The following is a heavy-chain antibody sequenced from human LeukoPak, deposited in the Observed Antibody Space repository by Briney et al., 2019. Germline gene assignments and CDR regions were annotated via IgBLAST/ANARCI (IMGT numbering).Heavy chain of an antibody. CDR2: MNPNSGNT. CDR1: RYTFTTYD. V-gene: IGHV1-8*01. CDR3: ARVWCSSTNCLNGWFDP. Sequence: ASVKVSCKGSRYTFTTYDINWVRQAAGQGLEWMGWMNPNSGNTVYAQKFQGRVTMTRNTSISTAYMELSSLRSEDTAVYYCARVWCSSTNCLNGWFDPWGQGTLVTVSS. J-gene: IGHJ5*02. D-gene: IGHD2-2*01.